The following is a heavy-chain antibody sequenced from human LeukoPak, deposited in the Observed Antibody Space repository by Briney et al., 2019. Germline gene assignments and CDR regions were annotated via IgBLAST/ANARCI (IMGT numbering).Heavy chain of an antibody. V-gene: IGHV4-39*07. Sequence: SETLSLTCTVSGGSISSSSYYWGWIRQPPGKGLEWIGSIYYSGSTYYNPSLKSRVTVSIDTSKNQFSLKPSSVTAADTAVYYCARLGIREFFSGWSHRAKNRPTYLDYWGQGTLVTVSS. D-gene: IGHD6-19*01. CDR2: IYYSGST. CDR3: ARLGIREFFSGWSHRAKNRPTYLDY. J-gene: IGHJ4*02. CDR1: GGSISSSSYY.